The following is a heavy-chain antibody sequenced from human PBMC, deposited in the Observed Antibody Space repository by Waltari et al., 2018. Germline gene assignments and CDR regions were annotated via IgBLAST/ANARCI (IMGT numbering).Heavy chain of an antibody. V-gene: IGHV4-38-2*02. J-gene: IGHJ4*02. CDR1: GYSISSGYY. CDR3: ARDSSGWYDY. D-gene: IGHD6-19*01. CDR2: IYHSGST. Sequence: QVQLQESGPGLVKPSETLSLTCAVSGYSISSGYYWGWIRQPPGKGLEWIGSIYHSGSTYYNPSLKSRVTISVDTSKNQFSLKLSSVTAADTAVYYCARDSSGWYDYWGQGTLVTVSS.